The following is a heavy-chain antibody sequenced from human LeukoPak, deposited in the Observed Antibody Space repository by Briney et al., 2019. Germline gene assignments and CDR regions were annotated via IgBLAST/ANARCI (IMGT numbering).Heavy chain of an antibody. CDR1: GGTFSSYA. V-gene: IGHV1-69*04. Sequence: SVKVSCKASGGTFSSYAISWVRQAPGQGLEWMGRIIPILGIANYAQKFQGRVTITADKSTSTAYMELSSLRSEDTAVYYCAREQQLVLVAAAFDIWGQGTMVTVSS. D-gene: IGHD6-13*01. CDR3: AREQQLVLVAAAFDI. J-gene: IGHJ3*02. CDR2: IIPILGIA.